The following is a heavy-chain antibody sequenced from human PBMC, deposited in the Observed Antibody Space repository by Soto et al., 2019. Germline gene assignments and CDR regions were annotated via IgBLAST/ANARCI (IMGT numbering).Heavy chain of an antibody. CDR3: ARVVRGVVNWFDP. CDR2: IATYNSNR. CDR1: GDTFTNFG. J-gene: IGHJ5*02. D-gene: IGHD3-10*01. V-gene: IGHV1-18*01. Sequence: HLVQSGPEVKKPGASITVSCKTSGDTFTNFGLSWVRQAPGQGLEWMGSIATYNSNRNYAQKFQGRLTLTTDTSTSTAYMELKNLGYADTAVYYCARVVRGVVNWFDPWGQGTLVTVSS.